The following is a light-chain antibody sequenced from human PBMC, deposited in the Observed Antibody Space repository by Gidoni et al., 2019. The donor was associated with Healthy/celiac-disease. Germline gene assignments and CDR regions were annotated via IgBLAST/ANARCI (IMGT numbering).Light chain of an antibody. Sequence: QSALTQPPSASGSPGQSVTISCTGTSSDVGGYHYVSWYQQHPGKAPKLMIYEVSNRPSRVPDRFSGSKSGNTASLTVSGLQAEDEADYYCSSYAGSNNVVFGGGTKLTVL. CDR3: SSYAGSNNVV. V-gene: IGLV2-8*01. CDR1: SSDVGGYHY. CDR2: EVS. J-gene: IGLJ2*01.